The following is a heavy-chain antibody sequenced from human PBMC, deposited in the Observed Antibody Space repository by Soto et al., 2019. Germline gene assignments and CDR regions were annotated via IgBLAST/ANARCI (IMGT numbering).Heavy chain of an antibody. CDR3: VRVAGSASWYETDS. D-gene: IGHD6-13*01. CDR1: GYSISRGYY. J-gene: IGHJ4*02. Sequence: LSLTCAVSGYSISRGYYWGWIRQPPGKGLEWLGTTYYGASSYYNPSLRSRITILLDASTNQLSLKLSSVTAADTAVYFCVRVAGSASWYETDSWGQGILVTVAS. CDR2: TYYGASS. V-gene: IGHV4-38-2*01.